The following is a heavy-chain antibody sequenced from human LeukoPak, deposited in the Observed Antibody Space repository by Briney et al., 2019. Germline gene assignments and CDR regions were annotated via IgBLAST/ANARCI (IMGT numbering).Heavy chain of an antibody. D-gene: IGHD3-22*01. Sequence: KALETLSLTCTVSGGSITSSNYYWGWIRQPPGKGLEWIGSIYYSGSTYYNPSLKSRVTISVDTSKNQFSLKLSSVTAADTAVYYCARHGGYDRSGYWFDPWGQGTLVTVSS. V-gene: IGHV4-39*01. CDR2: IYYSGST. J-gene: IGHJ5*02. CDR3: ARHGGYDRSGYWFDP. CDR1: GGSITSSNYY.